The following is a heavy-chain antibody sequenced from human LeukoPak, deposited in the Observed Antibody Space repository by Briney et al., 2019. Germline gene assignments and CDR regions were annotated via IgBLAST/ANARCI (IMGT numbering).Heavy chain of an antibody. Sequence: SVKVSCKASGGTFSIYAISWVRQAPGQGLEWMGGIIPIFGTANYAQKFQGRVTITTDESTSTAYMELSSLRPEDTAVYYCARDYFDYDFWSGYSYYYYYYMDVWGKGTTVTVSS. CDR2: IIPIFGTA. CDR3: ARDYFDYDFWSGYSYYYYYYMDV. CDR1: GGTFSIYA. D-gene: IGHD3-3*01. J-gene: IGHJ6*03. V-gene: IGHV1-69*05.